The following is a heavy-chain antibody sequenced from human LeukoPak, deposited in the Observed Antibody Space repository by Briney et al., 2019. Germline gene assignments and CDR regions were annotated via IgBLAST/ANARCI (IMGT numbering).Heavy chain of an antibody. J-gene: IGHJ6*03. CDR2: IKGTGLTT. CDR3: ARAGELRYMDV. V-gene: IGHV3-11*04. CDR1: GFIFSDYY. Sequence: GGSLRLSCAASGFIFSDYYMAWLRQAPGKGREWISTIKGTGLTTYYADSVKGRVTISRDNDKNSLFLQMSSLRADDTAIYYCARAGELRYMDVWGKGTAVTVSS. D-gene: IGHD3-16*01.